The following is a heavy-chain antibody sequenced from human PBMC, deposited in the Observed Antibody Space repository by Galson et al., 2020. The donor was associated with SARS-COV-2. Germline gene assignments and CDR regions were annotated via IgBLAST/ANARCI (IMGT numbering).Heavy chain of an antibody. Sequence: QLGESLKISCAASGITISRNYMSWVRQAPGKGLEWVPIIYSDGSSRYADSVKGRSIISRDNSKNTRYLQMNSLRADDTAVYYCAGVNPWFGIEYWRQGDLVTGSS. V-gene: IGHV3-53*01. CDR3: AGVNPWFGIEY. J-gene: IGHJ4*02. CDR2: IYSDGSS. D-gene: IGHD3-10*01. CDR1: GITISRNY.